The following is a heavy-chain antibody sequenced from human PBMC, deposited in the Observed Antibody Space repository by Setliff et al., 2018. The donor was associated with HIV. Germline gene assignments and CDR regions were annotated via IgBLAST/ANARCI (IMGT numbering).Heavy chain of an antibody. CDR1: GYSFTGYY. Sequence: GASVKVSCKASGYSFTGYYIHWMRQAPGQGPEWLGWINPNSGGTNHARKFQGRVTMTRDTSISTASMDLRSLRSDDTAFYYCARGGQDALRYFDWLPEGEYFHYWGQGTLVTVSS. V-gene: IGHV1-2*02. CDR2: INPNSGGT. CDR3: ARGGQDALRYFDWLPEGEYFHY. J-gene: IGHJ1*01. D-gene: IGHD3-9*01.